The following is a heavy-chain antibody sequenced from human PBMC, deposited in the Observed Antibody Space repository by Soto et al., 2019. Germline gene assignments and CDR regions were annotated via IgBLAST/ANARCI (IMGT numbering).Heavy chain of an antibody. J-gene: IGHJ6*02. D-gene: IGHD3-10*01. CDR3: ARMYYYGSGSSRRYGMDV. Sequence: QVQLVQSGAEVKKPGASVKVSCKASGYTFTSYDINWVRQATGQGLEWMGWMNPNSGNTGYAQKFQGRVTMTRNTSISTAYMELSSLRSESTAVYYCARMYYYGSGSSRRYGMDVGGQGTTVTVAS. V-gene: IGHV1-8*01. CDR2: MNPNSGNT. CDR1: GYTFTSYD.